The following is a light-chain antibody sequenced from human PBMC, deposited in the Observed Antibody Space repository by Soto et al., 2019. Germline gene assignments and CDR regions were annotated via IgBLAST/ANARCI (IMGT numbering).Light chain of an antibody. V-gene: IGKV3-20*01. J-gene: IGKJ1*01. CDR1: QSVSSIY. Sequence: EIVLTQTPGTLSLSPGERATLSCRASQSVSSIYLAWYQQKPGQAPRLLIYGASSRATGIPDRFSGSGSGTDFTLTISRLEPEDFAVYYCPQYDNSPRTFGQGTKVEIK. CDR2: GAS. CDR3: PQYDNSPRT.